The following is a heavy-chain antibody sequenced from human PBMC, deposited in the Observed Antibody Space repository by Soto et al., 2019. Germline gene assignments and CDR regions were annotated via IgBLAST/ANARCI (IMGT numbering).Heavy chain of an antibody. CDR3: ARGASSGFEYWYFDL. V-gene: IGHV1-69*01. D-gene: IGHD5-12*01. CDR1: GGSFSKKA. Sequence: QVQLVQSGAELKKPGSSVKVSCKASGGSFSKKAISWVRQAPGQGPEWMGGINTKIGSTNYAPKFQGRISITADESTNTVYMALSSLTSEDTAVYYCARGASSGFEYWYFDLWGRGTLVSVSS. CDR2: INTKIGST. J-gene: IGHJ2*01.